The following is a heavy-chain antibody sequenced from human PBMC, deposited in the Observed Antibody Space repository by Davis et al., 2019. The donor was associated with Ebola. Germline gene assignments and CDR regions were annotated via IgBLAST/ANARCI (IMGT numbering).Heavy chain of an antibody. D-gene: IGHD3-3*01. Sequence: PGGSLRLSCAASGFTFSSYWMHWVRQAPGKGLVWVSRINSDGSSTSYADSVKGRFTISRDNAKNTLYLQMNSLRAEDTAVYYCARDAGAGPFTIFGVVISGGAGPYGMDVWGQGTTVTVSS. CDR1: GFTFSSYW. CDR2: INSDGSST. J-gene: IGHJ6*02. CDR3: ARDAGAGPFTIFGVVISGGAGPYGMDV. V-gene: IGHV3-74*01.